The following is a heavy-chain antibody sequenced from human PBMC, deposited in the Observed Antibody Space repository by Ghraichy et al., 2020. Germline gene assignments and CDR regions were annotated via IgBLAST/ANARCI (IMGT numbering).Heavy chain of an antibody. CDR3: ARYHGDYLAGFSDYGMDV. CDR1: GGSISSSSYY. Sequence: SETLSLTCTVSGGSISSSSYYWGWIRQPPGKGLEWIGSIYYSGSTYYNPSLKSRVTISVDTSKNQFSLKLSSVTAADTAVYYCARYHGDYLAGFSDYGMDVWGQGTTVTVSS. J-gene: IGHJ6*02. D-gene: IGHD4-17*01. CDR2: IYYSGST. V-gene: IGHV4-39*01.